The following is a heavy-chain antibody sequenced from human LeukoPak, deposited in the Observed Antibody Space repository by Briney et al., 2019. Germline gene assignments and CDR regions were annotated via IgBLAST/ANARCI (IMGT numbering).Heavy chain of an antibody. CDR2: TYYRSKWYD. V-gene: IGHV6-1*01. Sequence: SQTLSLTCAISGDSVSSNSATWSWIRQSPSRGLEWLGRTYYRSKWYDESAVSMKSRITINPDTSKNQFSLQLKSVTPEDTAVYYCAREAKFRYDYWGQGTLATVSS. J-gene: IGHJ4*02. CDR3: AREAKFRYDY. D-gene: IGHD4/OR15-4a*01. CDR1: GDSVSSNSAT.